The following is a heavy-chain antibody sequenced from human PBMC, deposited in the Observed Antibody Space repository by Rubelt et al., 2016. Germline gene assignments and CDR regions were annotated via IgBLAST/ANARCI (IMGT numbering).Heavy chain of an antibody. V-gene: IGHV4-34*01. CDR3: ARGGYDYVWGSLDAFDI. Sequence: LQQWGAGLLKPSETLSLTCAVYGGSFSGYYWSWIRQPPGKGLEWIGEINHSGSTNYNPSLKSRVTISVDTSKNQFSLKLSSVTAADTAVYYCARGGYDYVWGSLDAFDIWGQGTMVTVSS. D-gene: IGHD3-16*01. CDR1: GGSFSGYY. J-gene: IGHJ3*02. CDR2: INHSGST.